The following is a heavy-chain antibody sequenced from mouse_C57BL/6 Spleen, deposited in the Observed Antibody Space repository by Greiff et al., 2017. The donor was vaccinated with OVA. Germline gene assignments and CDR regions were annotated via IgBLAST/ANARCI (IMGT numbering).Heavy chain of an antibody. CDR2: ILPGSGST. J-gene: IGHJ2*01. Sequence: QVQLQQSGAELMKPGASVKPSCKATGYTFTGYWIEWVKQRPGHGLEWIGEILPGSGSTNYNEKFKGKATFTADTSSNTAYMQLSSLTTEDSAIYYCARSGFVAYGSFDYWGQGTTLTVSS. CDR3: ARSGFVAYGSFDY. V-gene: IGHV1-9*01. D-gene: IGHD1-1*01. CDR1: GYTFTGYW.